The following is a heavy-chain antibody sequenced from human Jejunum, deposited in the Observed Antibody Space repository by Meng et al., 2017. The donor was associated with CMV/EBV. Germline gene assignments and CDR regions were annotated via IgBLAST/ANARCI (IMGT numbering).Heavy chain of an antibody. CDR1: FTVSSPA. V-gene: IGHV3-30*04. Sequence: FTVSSPAIHWVRHAPGKGLEWVAVISFLGHERNYADSVKGRFTILSDDYNNTVYLQMNSLTVEDTAVYYCARDVYCSGTSCFTNWFDPWGQGTLVTVSS. J-gene: IGHJ5*02. CDR2: ISFLGHER. D-gene: IGHD2-2*02. CDR3: ARDVYCSGTSCFTNWFDP.